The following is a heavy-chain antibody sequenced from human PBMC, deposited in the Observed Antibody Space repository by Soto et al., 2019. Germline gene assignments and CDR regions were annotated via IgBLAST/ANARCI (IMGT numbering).Heavy chain of an antibody. CDR3: TTESPVIQLWFGYYFDY. Sequence: EVQLVESGGGLVQPGGSLRLSCAASGFTFSNAWMSWVRQAPGKGLEWVGRIKSKTDGGTTDYAAPVKGRFTISRDDSKNTLYLQMNSLKTEDTAVYYCTTESPVIQLWFGYYFDYWGQGTLVTVSS. J-gene: IGHJ4*02. D-gene: IGHD5-18*01. V-gene: IGHV3-15*01. CDR2: IKSKTDGGTT. CDR1: GFTFSNAW.